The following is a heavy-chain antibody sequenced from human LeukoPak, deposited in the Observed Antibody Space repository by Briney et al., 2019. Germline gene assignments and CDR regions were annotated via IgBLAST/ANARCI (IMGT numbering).Heavy chain of an antibody. J-gene: IGHJ4*02. D-gene: IGHD3-10*01. Sequence: GRSLRLSCAASGFTFDDYAMYWVRQAPGKGLEWVSGISWNSGSIGYADSVKGRFTISRDNAKNSLYLQLNSLRAEDTALYYCAARARGYKRIDYWGQGTLVTVSS. V-gene: IGHV3-9*01. CDR2: ISWNSGSI. CDR1: GFTFDDYA. CDR3: AARARGYKRIDY.